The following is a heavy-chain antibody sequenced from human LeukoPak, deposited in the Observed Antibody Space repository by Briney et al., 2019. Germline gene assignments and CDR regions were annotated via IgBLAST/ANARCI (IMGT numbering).Heavy chain of an antibody. D-gene: IGHD6-13*01. CDR3: VREVVVSTWYAIFDY. CDR2: IYSGGST. Sequence: GGSLRLSCAASGFTVSSNYMNWVRQTPGKGLQWVSIIYSGGSTDYADSVKGRFTISRDTSKNTLYLQMNSLRAEDTAVYYCVREVVVSTWYAIFDYWGQGTLVTVSS. J-gene: IGHJ4*02. V-gene: IGHV3-66*01. CDR1: GFTVSSNY.